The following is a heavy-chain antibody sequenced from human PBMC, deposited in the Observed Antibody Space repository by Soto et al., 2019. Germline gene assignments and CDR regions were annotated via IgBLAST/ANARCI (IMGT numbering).Heavy chain of an antibody. J-gene: IGHJ6*02. V-gene: IGHV1-69*13. CDR1: GGTFSSYA. CDR3: ARGRYCSGGSCYGVDYYYYGMDV. D-gene: IGHD2-15*01. CDR2: IIPIFGTA. Sequence: SEKVSCKASGGTFSSYAISWVRQAPGQGLEWMGGIIPIFGTANYAQKFQGRVTITADESTSTAYMELSSLRSEDTAVYYCARGRYCSGGSCYGVDYYYYGMDVWGQGTTVTVSS.